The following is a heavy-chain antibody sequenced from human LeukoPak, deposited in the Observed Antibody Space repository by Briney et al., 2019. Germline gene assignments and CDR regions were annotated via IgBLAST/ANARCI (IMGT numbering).Heavy chain of an antibody. CDR2: IYPSDSAT. Sequence: GESLKISCKGSGYSFTNYWIGWVRQMPGKGLEWMGIIYPSDSATRYNPSFQGQVTISADKSITTAYLQWSTLKASDTAMYYCSSLVKGDAFDIWGQGTMVTVSS. CDR1: GYSFTNYW. J-gene: IGHJ3*02. D-gene: IGHD6-6*01. V-gene: IGHV5-51*01. CDR3: SSLVKGDAFDI.